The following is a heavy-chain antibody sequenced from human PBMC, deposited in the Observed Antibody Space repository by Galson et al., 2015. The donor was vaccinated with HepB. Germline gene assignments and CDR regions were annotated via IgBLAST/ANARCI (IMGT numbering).Heavy chain of an antibody. CDR2: ISWNSGSI. CDR3: AKDKYQQLSPLYMDV. Sequence: SLRLSCAASGFTFDDYAMHWVRQAPGKGLEWVSGISWNSGSIGYADSVKGRFTISRDNAKNSLYLQMNSLRAEDTALYYCAKDKYQQLSPLYMDVWGKGTTVTVSS. V-gene: IGHV3-9*01. CDR1: GFTFDDYA. D-gene: IGHD2-2*01. J-gene: IGHJ6*03.